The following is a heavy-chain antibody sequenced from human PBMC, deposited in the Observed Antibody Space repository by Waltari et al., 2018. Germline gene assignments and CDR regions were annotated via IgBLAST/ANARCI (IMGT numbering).Heavy chain of an antibody. V-gene: IGHV1-24*01. Sequence: QVQLVQSGAEVKKPGASVKVSCRVSGYSLTESALHWVRQAPGKGLEWLGGFEPEYGEAVYAQEFQGRVTMTGDTSKDTAYMELSSLTYEDTAVYYCTRDRVGYCSGGTCYSRWFDPWGQGTLVTVSS. D-gene: IGHD2-15*01. CDR1: GYSLTESA. CDR3: TRDRVGYCSGGTCYSRWFDP. CDR2: FEPEYGEA. J-gene: IGHJ5*02.